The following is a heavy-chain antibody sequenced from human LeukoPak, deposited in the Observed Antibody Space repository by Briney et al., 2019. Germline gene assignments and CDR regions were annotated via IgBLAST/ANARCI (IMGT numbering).Heavy chain of an antibody. CDR1: GFTFSSYS. Sequence: GGSLRLSCAASGFTFSSYSMNWVRQAPGKGLEWVSSISGAGSRTYYADSVEGRFTISRDNSKSTLSLQMNSLRAEDTAVYYCAKDRGAYDAFDHWGQGTLVTVSS. V-gene: IGHV3-23*01. D-gene: IGHD3-22*01. J-gene: IGHJ4*02. CDR3: AKDRGAYDAFDH. CDR2: ISGAGSRT.